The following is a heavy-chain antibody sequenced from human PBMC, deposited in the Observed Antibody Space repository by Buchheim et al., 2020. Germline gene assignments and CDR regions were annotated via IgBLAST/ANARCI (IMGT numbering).Heavy chain of an antibody. D-gene: IGHD6-19*01. CDR2: IWYDGSNK. Sequence: QVQLVESGGGVVQPGWSLRLSCAASGFTFRSYGMHWVRQAPGKGLEWVAGIWYDGSNKYYADSVKGRFTISRDNSKNTLYLQMNSLEAEDTAVYYFSRKSDSSGWGFDYWGQGTL. CDR3: SRKSDSSGWGFDY. V-gene: IGHV3-33*01. CDR1: GFTFRSYG. J-gene: IGHJ4*02.